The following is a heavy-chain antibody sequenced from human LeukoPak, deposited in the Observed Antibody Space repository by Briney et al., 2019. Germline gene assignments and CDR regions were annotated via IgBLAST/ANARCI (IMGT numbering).Heavy chain of an antibody. CDR1: GFTFTSYG. D-gene: IGHD6-13*01. CDR3: ARDPIAAVGFDY. Sequence: RSGVSLRLSCAASGFTFTSYGMHWVRQAPGKGLEWVAVIWYDGSNKYYADSVKGRFTISRDNSKNTLYLQMNSLRAEDTAVYYCARDPIAAVGFDYWGQGTLVTVSS. CDR2: IWYDGSNK. J-gene: IGHJ4*02. V-gene: IGHV3-33*01.